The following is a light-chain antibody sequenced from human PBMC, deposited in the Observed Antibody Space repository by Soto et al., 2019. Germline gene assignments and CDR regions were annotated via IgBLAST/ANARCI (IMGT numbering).Light chain of an antibody. CDR2: KAS. V-gene: IGKV1-5*03. CDR3: QQYNSWT. CDR1: QSISSW. J-gene: IGKJ1*01. Sequence: DIQITKSPSTLSASVGDRVTITCRASQSISSWLAWYQQKPGKAPKLLIYKASSLESGVPSRFSGSGSGTEFTLTISSLQPDDFATYYCQQYNSWTFGQGTKVDI.